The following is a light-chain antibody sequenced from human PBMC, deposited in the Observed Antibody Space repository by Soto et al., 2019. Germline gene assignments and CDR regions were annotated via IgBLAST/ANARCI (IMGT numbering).Light chain of an antibody. CDR2: AAT. V-gene: IGKV1-39*01. CDR1: QPIGTS. CDR3: QQGYNTFWT. J-gene: IGKJ1*01. Sequence: DIQMTQSPSSLSAFVGDSVTVTCRASQPIGTSLHWYQQKAGKAPKVLISAATKLQGGVPSRFSGSGSGTDFTLTITNLQPEASATYYCQQGYNTFWTFGRGTKGELK.